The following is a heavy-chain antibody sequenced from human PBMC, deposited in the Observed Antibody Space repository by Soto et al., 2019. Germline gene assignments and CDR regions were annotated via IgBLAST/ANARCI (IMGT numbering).Heavy chain of an antibody. V-gene: IGHV4-30-2*01. CDR3: ARVVSNYEYYYGMDV. CDR1: GGSISSGGYS. CDR2: IYHSGST. J-gene: IGHJ6*04. D-gene: IGHD4-4*01. Sequence: SETLSLTCAVSGGSISSGGYSWSWIRQPPGKGLEWIGYIYHSGSTYYNPSLKSRVTISVDRSKNQFSLKLSSVTAADTAVYYCARVVSNYEYYYGMDVWGKGTTVTVSS.